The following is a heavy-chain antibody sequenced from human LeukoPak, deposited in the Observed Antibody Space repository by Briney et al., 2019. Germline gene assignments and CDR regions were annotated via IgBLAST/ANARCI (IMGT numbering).Heavy chain of an antibody. CDR1: GYTFTGYY. V-gene: IGHV1-2*02. CDR2: INPNSGGT. CDR3: VRSIYNTAMGDY. J-gene: IGHJ4*02. D-gene: IGHD5-18*01. Sequence: ASVKVSCKASGYTFTGYYMHWVRQAPGQGLEWMGWINPNSGGTNYAQKFQGRVTMTRDTSISTAYMELSRLRSDDTAVYYCVRSIYNTAMGDYWGQGTLVTVSS.